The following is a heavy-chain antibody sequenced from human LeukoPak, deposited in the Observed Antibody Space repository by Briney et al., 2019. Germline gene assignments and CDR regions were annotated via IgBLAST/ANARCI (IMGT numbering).Heavy chain of an antibody. J-gene: IGHJ5*02. CDR2: FDPEDGET. CDR1: GYTLTELS. D-gene: IGHD3-10*01. V-gene: IGHV1-24*01. Sequence: ASVKVSCKVSGYTLTELSMHWVRQAPGKGLEWMGGFDPEDGETIYAQKFQGRVTMTEDTSTDTAYMELSSLRSEDTAVYCCATDSPRRLLWFGELRYNWFDPWGQGTLVTVSS. CDR3: ATDSPRRLLWFGELRYNWFDP.